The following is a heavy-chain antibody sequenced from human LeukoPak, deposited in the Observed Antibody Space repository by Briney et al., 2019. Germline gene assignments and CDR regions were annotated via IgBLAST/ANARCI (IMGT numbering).Heavy chain of an antibody. CDR2: ITNSGGST. CDR1: GFTFSSYA. V-gene: IGHV3-23*01. D-gene: IGHD6-19*01. J-gene: IGHJ4*02. CDR3: AKDLRESSGSHGNFDY. Sequence: GGSLRLSCAASGFTFSSYAMTWVRQAPGEGLEWVSGITNSGGSTYYADSVKGRFTISRDNSKNTLYLQMNSLRAEDTAVYYCAKDLRESSGSHGNFDYWGQGTLVTVSS.